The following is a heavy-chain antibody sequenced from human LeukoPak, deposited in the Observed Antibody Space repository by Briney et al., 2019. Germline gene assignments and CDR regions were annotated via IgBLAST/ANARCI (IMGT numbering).Heavy chain of an antibody. J-gene: IGHJ4*02. CDR3: AKGIKWELPFDY. Sequence: GGSLRLSCAASGFTFSNYAMSWVRQAPGKGLKWVSAISVSGGSTYYADSVKGRFTISRDSSKNTLYLQMNTLRAEDTALYYCAKGIKWELPFDYWGQGTLVTVSS. V-gene: IGHV3-23*01. CDR2: ISVSGGST. CDR1: GFTFSNYA. D-gene: IGHD1-26*01.